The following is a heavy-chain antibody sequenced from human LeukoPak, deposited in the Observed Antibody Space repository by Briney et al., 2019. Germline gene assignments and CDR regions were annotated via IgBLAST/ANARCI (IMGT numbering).Heavy chain of an antibody. Sequence: ASVKVSCKASGGTFSSYAISWVRQAPGQGLEWMGWISGYNGNTNYAQKLQGRVTMTTDTSTSTAYMELRSLRSDDTAVYYCARATSGYSYGYYYYGMDVWGQGTTVTVSS. V-gene: IGHV1-18*01. CDR3: ARATSGYSYGYYYYGMDV. D-gene: IGHD5-18*01. CDR2: ISGYNGNT. CDR1: GGTFSSYA. J-gene: IGHJ6*02.